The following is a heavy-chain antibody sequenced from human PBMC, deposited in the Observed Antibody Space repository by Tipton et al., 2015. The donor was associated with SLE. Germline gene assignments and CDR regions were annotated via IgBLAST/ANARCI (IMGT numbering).Heavy chain of an antibody. CDR3: ASAGGSWLFDP. CDR2: IYYSGST. Sequence: TLSLTCTVSGGSISSSSYYWGWIRQPPGKGLEWIGSIYYSGSTYYNPSLKSRVTISVDTSKNQFSLKLSSVTAADTAVYYCASAGGSWLFDPWGQGTLVTVSS. J-gene: IGHJ5*02. D-gene: IGHD2-15*01. CDR1: GGSISSSSYY. V-gene: IGHV4-39*07.